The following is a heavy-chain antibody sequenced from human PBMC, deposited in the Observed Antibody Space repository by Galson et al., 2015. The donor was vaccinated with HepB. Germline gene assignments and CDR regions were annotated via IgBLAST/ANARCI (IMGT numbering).Heavy chain of an antibody. CDR3: ARGGSRIAAARSWFDP. V-gene: IGHV1-2*06. CDR1: GYTFTGYY. Sequence: SVKVSCKASGYTFTGYYMHWVRQAPGQGLEWMGRINPNSGGTNYAQKFQGRVTVTRDTSISTAYMELSRLRSDDTAVYYCARGGSRIAAARSWFDPWGQGTLVTVSS. J-gene: IGHJ5*02. CDR2: INPNSGGT. D-gene: IGHD6-13*01.